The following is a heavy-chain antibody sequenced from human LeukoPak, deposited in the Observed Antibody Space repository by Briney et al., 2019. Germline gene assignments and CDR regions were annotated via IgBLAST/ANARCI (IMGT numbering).Heavy chain of an antibody. Sequence: GGSLRLSCAASGFIVSSNYMSWVRQAPGKGLEWVSVIYSGGSTYYADSVKGRFTISRDNSKNTLYLQMNSLRAEDTAVYYCARDSGSYYFDYWGQGTLVTVSS. CDR1: GFIVSSNY. V-gene: IGHV3-53*01. CDR3: ARDSGSYYFDY. CDR2: IYSGGST. J-gene: IGHJ4*02. D-gene: IGHD1-26*01.